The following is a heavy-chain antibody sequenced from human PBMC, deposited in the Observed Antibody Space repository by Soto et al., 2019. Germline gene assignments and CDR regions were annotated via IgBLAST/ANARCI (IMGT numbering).Heavy chain of an antibody. CDR3: ARGTYYYDSSGYRYYYYGMDV. CDR2: IYTSGST. V-gene: IGHV4-4*07. D-gene: IGHD3-22*01. J-gene: IGHJ6*02. Sequence: SETLSLTCTVSGGSISSYYWSWIRQPAGKGLEWIGRIYTSGSTNYNPSLKSRVTMSVDTSKNQFSLKLSSVTAADTAVYYCARGTYYYDSSGYRYYYYGMDVRGQGTTVTVSS. CDR1: GGSISSYY.